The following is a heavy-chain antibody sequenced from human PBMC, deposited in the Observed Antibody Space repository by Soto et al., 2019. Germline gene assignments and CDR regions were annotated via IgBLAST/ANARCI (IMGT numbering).Heavy chain of an antibody. D-gene: IGHD3-10*01. CDR2: INPSGGST. CDR3: ASGESLP. Sequence: QVQLVQSGAEVKKPGASVKVSCKASGYTFTSYYMHWVRQAPGQGLEWMGIINPSGGSTSYAQKXQXGXXMTRDTSTSTVYMELSSLRSEDTAVYYCASGESLPWGQGTLVTVSS. CDR1: GYTFTSYY. V-gene: IGHV1-46*01. J-gene: IGHJ5*02.